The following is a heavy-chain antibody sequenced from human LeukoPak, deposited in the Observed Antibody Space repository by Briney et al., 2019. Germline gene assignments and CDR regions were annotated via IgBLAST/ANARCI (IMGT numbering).Heavy chain of an antibody. Sequence: KPSETLSLTCTVSGGSITNYYWNWIRQPAGKGLEWIGRIYPSGSTNYNPSLKSRVTMSVDTSKNQFSLKPSSVTAADTAVYYCARDRYYDSSGYYYYYYMDVWGKGTTVTVSS. D-gene: IGHD3-22*01. J-gene: IGHJ6*03. V-gene: IGHV4-4*07. CDR1: GGSITNYY. CDR3: ARDRYYDSSGYYYYYYMDV. CDR2: IYPSGST.